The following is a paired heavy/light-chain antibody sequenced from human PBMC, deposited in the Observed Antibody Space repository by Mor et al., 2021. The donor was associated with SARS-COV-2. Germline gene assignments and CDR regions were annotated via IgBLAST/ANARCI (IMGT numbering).Light chain of an antibody. CDR1: QSVSSN. Sequence: EIVMTQSPATLSVSPGERATLPCRASQSVSSNLAWYQQKPGQAPRLLIYGASIRATGIPARFSGSGSGTEFTLTISSLQSEDFAVYYCQQHNTWPPWTFGQGTKVEIK. CDR3: QQHNTWPPWT. CDR2: GAS. V-gene: IGKV3-15*01. J-gene: IGKJ1*01.
Heavy chain of an antibody. V-gene: IGHV3-23*01. CDR3: AKALNFIRPYFDY. CDR2: ISGSADST. CDR1: GFTFSTYA. D-gene: IGHD4-17*01. Sequence: EMQLLESGGGLVQPGGSLRLSCVGSGFTFSTYAMSWVRQAPGKGLEWVSAISGSADSTYYADSVKGRFTISRDNSKNTLYLQMNSLRAEDTAVYYCAKALNFIRPYFDYWGQGTLVTVSS. J-gene: IGHJ4*02.